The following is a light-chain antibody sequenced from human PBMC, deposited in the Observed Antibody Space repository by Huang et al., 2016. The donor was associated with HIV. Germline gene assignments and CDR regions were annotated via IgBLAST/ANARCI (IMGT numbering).Light chain of an antibody. CDR2: GAS. CDR1: QNVSGSK. Sequence: EIVLTQSPGTLALSPGERATLSCRASQNVSGSKLAWYQKKPGQAPRLFIYGASSRATGIPDRFTGGGSGTDFTLTINRLEPEDFAVYYCQRYGSSYTFGQGTKLENK. CDR3: QRYGSSYT. V-gene: IGKV3-20*01. J-gene: IGKJ2*01.